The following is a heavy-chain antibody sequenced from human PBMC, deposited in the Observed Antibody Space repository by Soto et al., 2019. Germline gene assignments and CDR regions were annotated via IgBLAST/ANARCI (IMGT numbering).Heavy chain of an antibody. CDR2: ISYDGSEK. CDR3: AREVGVSSHPG. CDR1: GFTFSRHA. J-gene: IGHJ4*02. V-gene: IGHV3-30-3*01. D-gene: IGHD3-16*01. Sequence: QVQLVESGGGVVQPGRSLRLSCAASGFTFSRHAMHWVRQAPVKGLEWVAVISYDGSEKYYADSVKGRFTISRDSSKNTLYLQMDSLGPEVTAVYYCAREVGVSSHPGWGQGTLVTVFS.